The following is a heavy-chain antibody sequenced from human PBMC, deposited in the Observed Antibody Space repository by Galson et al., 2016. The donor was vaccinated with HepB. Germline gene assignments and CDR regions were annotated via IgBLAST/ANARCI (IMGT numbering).Heavy chain of an antibody. D-gene: IGHD3-3*01. CDR1: GLTFNRDS. J-gene: IGHJ3*01. V-gene: IGHV3-48*02. CDR3: ARGLYYNSFDL. Sequence: SLRLSCAASGLTFNRDSIHWVRQAPGKGLEWVSYISGISGAIYYADSVKGRFTVSTDNARNSLYLQMDSLRDDDTAVYYCARGLYYNSFDLWGQGTMVTVSS. CDR2: ISGISGAI.